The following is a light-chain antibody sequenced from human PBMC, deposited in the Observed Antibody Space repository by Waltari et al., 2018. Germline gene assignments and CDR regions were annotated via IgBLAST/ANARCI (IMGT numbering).Light chain of an antibody. CDR2: VTSSGDY. Sequence: QLVLTQAPSASDSPGASVKLTCTLSSENSNYAVAWHQHQPDRRLRYLMKVTSSGDYTKEDGTPDRVSGSSSGAERYLTISSLQSEYQADYYCQTWCTGIWLFGGGTKVTVL. CDR1: SENSNYA. V-gene: IGLV4-69*01. CDR3: QTWCTGIWL. J-gene: IGLJ3*02.